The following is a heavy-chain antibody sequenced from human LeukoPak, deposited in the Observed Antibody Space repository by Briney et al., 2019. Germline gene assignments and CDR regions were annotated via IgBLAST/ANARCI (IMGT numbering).Heavy chain of an antibody. CDR2: IYYSGST. CDR1: GGSISSYY. CDR3: ARVEYSSGWTHRIYYYYIDV. V-gene: IGHV4-59*01. D-gene: IGHD6-19*01. J-gene: IGHJ6*03. Sequence: PSETLSLTCTVSGGSISSYYWSWIRQPPGKGLEWIGYIYYSGSTYYNPSLKSRVTISVDTSKNQFSLKLSSVTAADTAVYYCARVEYSSGWTHRIYYYYIDVWGKGTTVTISS.